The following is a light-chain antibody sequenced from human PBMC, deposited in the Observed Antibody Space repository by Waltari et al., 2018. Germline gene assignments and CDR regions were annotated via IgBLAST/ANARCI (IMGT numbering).Light chain of an antibody. Sequence: DIQMTQSPSSLSASVVDRVTITYQASQDISNYFNWYQQEPGQAPKLLIYDASNLERGGPSRISGSGTGTDFNFTITRLQPEDSAKYYSKPFYDGPLTFGGGTKVEIK. CDR3: KPFYDGPLT. CDR1: QDISNY. J-gene: IGKJ4*01. V-gene: IGKV1-33*01. CDR2: DAS.